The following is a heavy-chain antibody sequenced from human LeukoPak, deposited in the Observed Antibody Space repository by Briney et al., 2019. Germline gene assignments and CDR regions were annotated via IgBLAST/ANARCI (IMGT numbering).Heavy chain of an antibody. CDR1: GGSISSYY. CDR3: ARRHFPKSNYVARGAFDI. CDR2: TNYSGST. V-gene: IGHV4-59*12. J-gene: IGHJ3*02. Sequence: SETLSLTCTVSGGSISSYYWSWIRQPPGKGLEWIGNTNYSGSTNYNPSLKSRVTISVDTSKNQFSLKLSSVTAADTAVYYCARRHFPKSNYVARGAFDIWGQGTMVTVSS. D-gene: IGHD3-10*02.